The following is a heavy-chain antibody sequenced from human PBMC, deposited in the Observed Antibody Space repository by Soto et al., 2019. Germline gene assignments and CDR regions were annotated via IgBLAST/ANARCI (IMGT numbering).Heavy chain of an antibody. V-gene: IGHV4-39*01. CDR2: IYYSGST. D-gene: IGHD2-2*01. CDR1: GGSISSSSYY. J-gene: IGHJ5*02. Sequence: SETLSLTCTVSGGSISSSSYYWGWIRQPPGKGLEWIGSIYYSGSTYYNPSLKSRVTISVDTSKNQFSLKLSSVTAADTAVYYCARNIPLDSTSSGNWFDPWGQGTLVTVSS. CDR3: ARNIPLDSTSSGNWFDP.